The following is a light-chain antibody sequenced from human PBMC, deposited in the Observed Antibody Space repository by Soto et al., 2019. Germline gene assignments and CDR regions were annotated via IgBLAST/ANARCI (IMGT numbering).Light chain of an antibody. V-gene: IGKV1-9*01. CDR3: QQYGRSPDLFT. CDR1: QGISSY. CDR2: AAS. Sequence: DIQLTQSPSFLSASVGDRVTITCRASQGISSYLAWYQQKPGKAPKLLIYAASTLQSGVPSRFSGSGSGTEFTLTISSLQPEDFAVYYCQQYGRSPDLFTFGPGTKVEIK. J-gene: IGKJ3*01.